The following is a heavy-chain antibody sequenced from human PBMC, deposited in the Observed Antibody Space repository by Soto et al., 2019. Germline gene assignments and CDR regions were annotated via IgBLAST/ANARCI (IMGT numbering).Heavy chain of an antibody. J-gene: IGHJ6*02. V-gene: IGHV3-48*02. CDR1: GFTFSSYS. Sequence: GSLSLSCAASGFTFSSYSMNWVRQAPGKGLEWVSYISSSSSTIYYADSVKGRFTISRDNAKNSLYLQMNSLRDEDTAVYYCARGRLKYRINMLVVVKGRYYYGMDVWGQGTTVTVSS. D-gene: IGHD3-22*01. CDR3: ARGRLKYRINMLVVVKGRYYYGMDV. CDR2: ISSSSSTI.